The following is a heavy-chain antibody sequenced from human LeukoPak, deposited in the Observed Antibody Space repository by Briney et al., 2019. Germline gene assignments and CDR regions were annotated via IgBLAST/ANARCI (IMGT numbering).Heavy chain of an antibody. CDR2: IGTAGDT. D-gene: IGHD5-18*01. CDR3: ARSGYSYGYDY. V-gene: IGHV3-13*01. CDR1: GFTFSSYS. Sequence: GGSLRLSCAASGFTFSSYSMNWVRQATGKGLEWVSAIGTAGDTYYPGSVKGRFTISRENAKNFLYLQMNSLRAEDTAVYYCARSGYSYGYDYWGQGTLVTVSS. J-gene: IGHJ4*02.